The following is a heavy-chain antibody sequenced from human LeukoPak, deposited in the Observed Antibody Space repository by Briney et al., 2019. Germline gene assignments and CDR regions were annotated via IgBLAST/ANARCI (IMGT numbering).Heavy chain of an antibody. CDR1: GXLFSSYE. Sequence: AGGSLRLSCAASGXLFSSYEMNWVRQAPGKGLEWVSYISTSGGTIYYADSVKGRFTISRDNAKNSLYLQMNSLRAEDTAVYYCARDSYYGGTQDYWGQGTLVTVSS. CDR3: ARDSYYGGTQDY. CDR2: ISTSGGTI. V-gene: IGHV3-48*03. D-gene: IGHD4-23*01. J-gene: IGHJ4*02.